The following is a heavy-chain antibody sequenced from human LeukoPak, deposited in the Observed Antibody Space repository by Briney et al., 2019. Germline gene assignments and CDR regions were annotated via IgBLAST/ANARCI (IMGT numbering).Heavy chain of an antibody. Sequence: GGSLRLSCAASAFTFTNYDFHWVRQAPGKGLEWVAFIRHDGSDKYYADSVKGRFTISRDSSKNTLYLQMNSLRAEDTAVYYCAKDPGAHDKHFDHWGQGTLVTVSS. D-gene: IGHD3-10*01. CDR3: AKDPGAHDKHFDH. J-gene: IGHJ4*02. CDR2: IRHDGSDK. CDR1: AFTFTNYD. V-gene: IGHV3-30*02.